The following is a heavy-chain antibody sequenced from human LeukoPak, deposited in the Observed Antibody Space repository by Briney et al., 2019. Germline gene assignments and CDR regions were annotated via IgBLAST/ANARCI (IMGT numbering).Heavy chain of an antibody. CDR3: AREVPGNYDILTGYYSPLRY. CDR1: GYTFTSYD. J-gene: IGHJ4*02. CDR2: MNPNSGNT. Sequence: ASVKVSCKASGYTFTSYDINWVRQATGQGLEWMGWMNPNSGNTGYAQKFQGRVTITADKSTSTAYMELSSLRSEDTAVYYCAREVPGNYDILTGYYSPLRYWGQGTLVTVSS. D-gene: IGHD3-9*01. V-gene: IGHV1-8*01.